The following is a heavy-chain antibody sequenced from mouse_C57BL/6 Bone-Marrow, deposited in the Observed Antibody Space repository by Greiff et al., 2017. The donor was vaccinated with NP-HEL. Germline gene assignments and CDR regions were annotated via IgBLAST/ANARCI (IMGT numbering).Heavy chain of an antibody. Sequence: EVHLVESGGGLVKPGGSLKLSCAASGFTFSDYGMHWVRQTPDKRLEWVATISSGGSYTYYPDSVKGRFTISRDNAKNTLYLQMSSLKSEDTAMYYCARQNRYFDYWGQGTTLTVSS. CDR1: GFTFSDYG. CDR3: ARQNRYFDY. J-gene: IGHJ2*01. V-gene: IGHV5-6*01. CDR2: ISSGGSYT.